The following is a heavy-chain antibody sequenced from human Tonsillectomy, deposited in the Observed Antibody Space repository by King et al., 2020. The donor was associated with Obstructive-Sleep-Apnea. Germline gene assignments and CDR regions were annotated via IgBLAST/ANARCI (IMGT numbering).Heavy chain of an antibody. Sequence: VQLVESGGGVVQPGRSLRISCAASGFTFSNYALHWVRQAPGKGLGWVAGISLDGSNKKYADFVESRFTISRDNSEYMMYLQMNSLRPDDTAVYYCARVRVAQGDLPLWGRGTLVTVSS. CDR2: ISLDGSNK. CDR3: ARVRVAQGDLPL. D-gene: IGHD3-10*01. V-gene: IGHV3-30*04. CDR1: GFTFSNYA. J-gene: IGHJ2*01.